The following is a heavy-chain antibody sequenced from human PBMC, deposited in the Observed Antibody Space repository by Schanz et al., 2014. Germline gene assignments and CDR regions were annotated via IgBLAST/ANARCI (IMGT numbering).Heavy chain of an antibody. J-gene: IGHJ5*02. D-gene: IGHD6-19*01. CDR3: ARGHHPHGITVAARGFDP. CDR2: IYHSGST. V-gene: IGHV4-4*02. CDR1: GGSISSSDW. Sequence: QVQLQESGPGLVKPSGTLSLTCAVSGGSISSSDWWSWVRQPPGKGLEWIGEIYHSGSTNYNPSHKSRVTISVDKPKKQVALKVTSMTAADTAVYYCARGHHPHGITVAARGFDPWGQGTLVTVSS.